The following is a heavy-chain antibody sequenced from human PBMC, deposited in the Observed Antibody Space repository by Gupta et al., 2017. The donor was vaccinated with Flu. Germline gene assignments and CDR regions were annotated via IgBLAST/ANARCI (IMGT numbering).Heavy chain of an antibody. CDR2: ISWNSGSI. Sequence: EVQLVESGGGLVQPGRSLRLSCAASGFTFDDYAIHWVRQAPGKGLEWVSGISWNSGSIGYADSVKGRFTISRDNAKNSLYLQMNSLRAEDTALYYCVKDIWSPDPDYSNYGISYYYGMDVWGQGTTVTVSS. D-gene: IGHD4-11*01. CDR3: VKDIWSPDPDYSNYGISYYYGMDV. CDR1: GFTFDDYA. V-gene: IGHV3-9*01. J-gene: IGHJ6*02.